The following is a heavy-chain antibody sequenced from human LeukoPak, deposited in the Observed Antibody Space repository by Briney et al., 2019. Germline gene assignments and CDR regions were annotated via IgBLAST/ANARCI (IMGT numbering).Heavy chain of an antibody. V-gene: IGHV3-30*18. CDR2: ISYDGSKR. CDR1: GFTFSSNY. J-gene: IGHJ4*02. D-gene: IGHD1-20*01. Sequence: GGSLRLSCAASGFTFSSNYMNWVRQAPGKGLEWVAVISYDGSKRYYADSVKGRFTISRDNSKNTLYLEMNSLRPEDTAVYFCAKDPHYNWNYSDYWGQGTLVTVSS. CDR3: AKDPHYNWNYSDY.